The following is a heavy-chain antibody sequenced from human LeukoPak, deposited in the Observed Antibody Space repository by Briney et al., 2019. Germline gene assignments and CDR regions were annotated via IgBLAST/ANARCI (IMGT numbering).Heavy chain of an antibody. J-gene: IGHJ6*02. D-gene: IGHD1-26*01. CDR1: GCTFSSYD. CDR3: AREDPSSQGYYGMDV. V-gene: IGHV3-13*01. Sequence: GGSLRLSCAASGCTFSSYDMHWLRQATGKGLEWVSAIGTAGDTYYPGSVKGRFTISRENAKNSLYLQMNSLRAEDTAVYYCAREDPSSQGYYGMDVWGQGTTVTVSS. CDR2: IGTAGDT.